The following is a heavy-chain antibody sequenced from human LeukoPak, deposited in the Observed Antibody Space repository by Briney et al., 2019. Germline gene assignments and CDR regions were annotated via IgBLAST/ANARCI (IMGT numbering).Heavy chain of an antibody. Sequence: PSETLSLPCTVSGCSVSSSSQYWTWITQASGEGLDWFGSRYYSGTTYYDPSLQSRVTISVDTPTNQFSLKLSSVTAADTAVYYCARYSSSSGWFDPWGQGTLVTVSS. V-gene: IGHV4-39*01. D-gene: IGHD6-6*01. J-gene: IGHJ5*02. CDR1: GCSVSSSSQY. CDR2: RYYSGTT. CDR3: ARYSSSSGWFDP.